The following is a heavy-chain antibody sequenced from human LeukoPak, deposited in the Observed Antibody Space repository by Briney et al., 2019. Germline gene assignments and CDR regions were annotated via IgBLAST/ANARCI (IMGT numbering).Heavy chain of an antibody. J-gene: IGHJ4*02. CDR2: ISWDGGST. CDR3: AKDGKNYFDY. V-gene: IGHV3-43D*03. Sequence: GGSLRLSCAASGFTFDDYTMHWVRQAPGKGLEWVSLISWDGGSTYYADSVKGRFTISRDNSKNSLYLQMNSLRAEDTALYYCAKDGKNYFDYWGQGTLVTVSS. CDR1: GFTFDDYT.